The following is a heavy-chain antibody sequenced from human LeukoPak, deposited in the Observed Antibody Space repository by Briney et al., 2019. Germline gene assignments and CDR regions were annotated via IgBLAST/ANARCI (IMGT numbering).Heavy chain of an antibody. CDR3: ARELLTTDYYDSSGYYFY. V-gene: IGHV3-74*01. Sequence: GGSLRLSCVGSGFTFSSYWMHWVRQAPGKGLVWVSRIRGDGSSTSYADSVKGRFTISRDNAKNSLYLQMNSLRAEDTAVYYCARELLTTDYYDSSGYYFYWGQGTLVTVSS. CDR2: IRGDGSST. CDR1: GFTFSSYW. J-gene: IGHJ4*02. D-gene: IGHD3-22*01.